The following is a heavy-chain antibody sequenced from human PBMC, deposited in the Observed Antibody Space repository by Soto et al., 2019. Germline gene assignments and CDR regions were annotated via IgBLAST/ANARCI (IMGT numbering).Heavy chain of an antibody. CDR1: GGSISSYY. CDR3: ARVVNPPLAHCGGDCYYIPWYFDY. V-gene: IGHV4-59*01. J-gene: IGHJ4*02. D-gene: IGHD2-21*02. Sequence: SETLSLTCTVSGGSISSYYWSWIRQPPGKGLEWIGYIYYSGSTNYNPSLKSRVTISVDTSKNQFSLKLSSVTAADTAVYYCARVVNPPLAHCGGDCYYIPWYFDYWGQGTLVTVSS. CDR2: IYYSGST.